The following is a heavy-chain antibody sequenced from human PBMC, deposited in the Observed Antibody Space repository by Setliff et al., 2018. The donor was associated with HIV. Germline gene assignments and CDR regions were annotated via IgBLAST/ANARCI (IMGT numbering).Heavy chain of an antibody. CDR3: ARGKVLRGNILYY. CDR2: INAGNGDT. V-gene: IGHV1-3*01. D-gene: IGHD2-8*01. Sequence: ASVKVSCKASGYTFTNYAMHWVRQAPGQRLEWMGWINAGNGDTKYSQKFQGRVTFTWDTSASTAYMELSSLRSEDTAVYYCARGKVLRGNILYYWGQGTLVTVSS. J-gene: IGHJ4*02. CDR1: GYTFTNYA.